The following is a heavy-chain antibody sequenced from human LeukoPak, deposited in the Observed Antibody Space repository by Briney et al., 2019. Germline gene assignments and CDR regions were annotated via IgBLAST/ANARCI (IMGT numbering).Heavy chain of an antibody. CDR3: AREGSSGWYFGGWFDP. J-gene: IGHJ5*02. CDR2: IFYSGST. V-gene: IGHV4-39*06. CDR1: GGSISTSNYY. Sequence: PSETLSLTCTVSGGSISTSNYYWGWIRQPPGKGLEWIGNIFYSGSTYYSPSLKSRVTISLDTSRNQFPLKLNSVTAADTAVYYCAREGSSGWYFGGWFDPWGQGTLVTVSS. D-gene: IGHD6-19*01.